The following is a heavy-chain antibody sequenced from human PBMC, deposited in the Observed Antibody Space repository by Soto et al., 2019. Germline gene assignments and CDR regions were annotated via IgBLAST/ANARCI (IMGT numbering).Heavy chain of an antibody. J-gene: IGHJ6*02. Sequence: GESLKISCKGSGYSFTSYWISWVRQMPGKGLEWMGRIDPSDSCTNYSPSFQGHVTISADKSISTAYLQWSSLKASDTAMYYCARQGAYDYVWGSYRYRFHYYGMDVWGQGTTVTVSS. CDR1: GYSFTSYW. CDR3: ARQGAYDYVWGSYRYRFHYYGMDV. V-gene: IGHV5-10-1*01. CDR2: IDPSDSCT. D-gene: IGHD3-16*02.